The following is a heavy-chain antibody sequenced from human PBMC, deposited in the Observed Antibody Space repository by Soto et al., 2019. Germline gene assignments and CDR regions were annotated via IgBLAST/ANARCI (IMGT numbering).Heavy chain of an antibody. Sequence: QLVESGGGVVQPGRSLRLSCAASGFTFSTYAFHWVRQAPGKGLEWVALISFHGSNTYYADSVKGRFSISRDSSKDTLYLQTNSLRAADTAVYYCGREGGSTWCSGGGDWEFDLWGRGTLVTVSS. V-gene: IGHV3-30-3*01. CDR1: GFTFSTYA. CDR3: GREGGSTWCSGGGDWEFDL. CDR2: ISFHGSNT. D-gene: IGHD6-13*01. J-gene: IGHJ2*01.